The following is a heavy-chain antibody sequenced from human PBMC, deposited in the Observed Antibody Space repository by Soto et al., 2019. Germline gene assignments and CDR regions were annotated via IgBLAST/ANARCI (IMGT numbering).Heavy chain of an antibody. J-gene: IGHJ4*02. D-gene: IGHD3-10*01. Sequence: QVQLVQSGAEVKKPGASVKVSCKASGYTFTSYGISWVRQAPGQGLEWMGWISAYNGNTNYAQKLQGRVTMTTDTTTSTAYIELRSLTADDTAVYYCARDKGDGSGGYYGYWGQGTLVTVSS. CDR1: GYTFTSYG. V-gene: IGHV1-18*01. CDR2: ISAYNGNT. CDR3: ARDKGDGSGGYYGY.